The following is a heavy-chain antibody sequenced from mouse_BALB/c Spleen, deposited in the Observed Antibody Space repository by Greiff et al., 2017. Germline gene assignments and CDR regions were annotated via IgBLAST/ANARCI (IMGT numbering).Heavy chain of an antibody. V-gene: IGHV4-1*02. CDR3: ARPSVYYGSSWYFDV. Sequence: DVQLQESGGGLVQPGGSLKLSCAASGFDFSRYWMSWVRQAPGKGLEWIGEINPDSSTINYTPSLKDKFIISRDNAKNTLYLQMSKVRSEDTALYYCARPSVYYGSSWYFDVWGAGTTVTVSS. D-gene: IGHD1-1*01. J-gene: IGHJ1*01. CDR2: INPDSSTI. CDR1: GFDFSRYW.